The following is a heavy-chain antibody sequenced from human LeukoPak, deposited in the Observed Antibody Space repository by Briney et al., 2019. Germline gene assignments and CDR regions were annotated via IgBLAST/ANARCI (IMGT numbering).Heavy chain of an antibody. V-gene: IGHV4-39*01. CDR1: GDAISSSSYY. CDR2: IYYSGST. CDR3: ARRRGHNFDY. J-gene: IGHJ4*02. D-gene: IGHD5-18*01. Sequence: SETLSLTCTVSGDAISSSSYYWGWIRQPSGKGLEWIGSIYYSGSTYYNPSLKSRVTISVDTSKNQFSLKLSSVTAADTAVYYCARRRGHNFDYWGQGTLVTVSS.